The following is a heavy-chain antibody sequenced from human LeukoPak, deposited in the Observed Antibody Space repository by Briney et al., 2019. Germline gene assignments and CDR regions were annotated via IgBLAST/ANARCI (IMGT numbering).Heavy chain of an antibody. V-gene: IGHV1-2*02. CDR2: MNPNSGGT. Sequence: ASVNVSCKASVYTVTCYDMHWVRQAPRQGLEWVGWMNPNSGGTNYSHKFQGRSAMTRDPTIKTAYMELRRLTSYDTAVYYCARLGYGSGSDYWGQGTLVPGSS. D-gene: IGHD6-19*01. CDR3: ARLGYGSGSDY. CDR1: VYTVTCYD. J-gene: IGHJ4*02.